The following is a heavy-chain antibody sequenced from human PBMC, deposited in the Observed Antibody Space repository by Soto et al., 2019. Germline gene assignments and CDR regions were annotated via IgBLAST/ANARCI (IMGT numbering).Heavy chain of an antibody. V-gene: IGHV1-2*02. D-gene: IGHD3-3*01. J-gene: IGHJ3*02. CDR1: GYPVTAYY. Sequence: QLHLVQSGAVVKKPGASVTVSCSASGYPVTAYYMHWVRQAPGRGLEWMGGINPATGAAKYTLTFRGRVTMNGETSTSTVFMELSGLKSEDTAVFCCARGGGVGVAGSAAFDMWGQGTLVTVSS. CDR2: INPATGAA. CDR3: ARGGGVGVAGSAAFDM.